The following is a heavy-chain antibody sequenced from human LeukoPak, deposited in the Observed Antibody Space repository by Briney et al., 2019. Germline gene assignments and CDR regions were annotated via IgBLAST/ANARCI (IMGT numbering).Heavy chain of an antibody. V-gene: IGHV3-15*01. CDR3: TTDLPTSGSYYWDAFGV. CDR2: IKSKTLGGSI. CDR1: GFTFSNAW. J-gene: IGHJ3*01. Sequence: GGSLRLSCAASGFTFSNAWMNWVRQSPGKGLGWVGRIKSKTLGGSIDYAAHVKDRFIISRDDSKNSLYLQMNSLRTEDTAVYYCTTDLPTSGSYYWDAFGVRGQGTIVAVSS. D-gene: IGHD1-26*01.